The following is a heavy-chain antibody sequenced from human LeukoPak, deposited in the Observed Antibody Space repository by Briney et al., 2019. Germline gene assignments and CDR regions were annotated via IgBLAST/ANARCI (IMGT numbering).Heavy chain of an antibody. CDR3: ARGITSDY. CDR1: GGSFSGYY. D-gene: IGHD3-10*01. J-gene: IGHJ4*02. V-gene: IGHV4-34*01. Sequence: SVTLSLTCAVYGGSFSGYYWSWIRQPAGKGLEWIGEINHSGSTNYNPSLKSRVTISVDASKNQFPLKLSSVTAADTAVYYCARGITSDYWGQGTLVTVSS. CDR2: INHSGST.